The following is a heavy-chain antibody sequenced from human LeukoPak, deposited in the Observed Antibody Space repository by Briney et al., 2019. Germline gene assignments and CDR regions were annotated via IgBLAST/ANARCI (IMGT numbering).Heavy chain of an antibody. Sequence: PSETLSLTCTVSGGSISSYYWSWIRQPPGKGLEWIGYIYYSGSTNYNPSLKSRVTISVDTSKNQFSLKLSSVTAADTAVYYCARSVGWLQSRWIFDYWGQGTLVTVSS. V-gene: IGHV4-59*08. J-gene: IGHJ4*02. CDR3: ARSVGWLQSRWIFDY. D-gene: IGHD5-24*01. CDR2: IYYSGST. CDR1: GGSISSYY.